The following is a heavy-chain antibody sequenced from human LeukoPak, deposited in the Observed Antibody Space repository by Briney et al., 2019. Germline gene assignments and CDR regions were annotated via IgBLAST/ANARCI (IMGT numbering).Heavy chain of an antibody. V-gene: IGHV1-69*05. CDR2: IIPIFGTA. J-gene: IGHJ4*02. CDR1: GGTFSSYA. D-gene: IGHD3-22*01. CDR3: ARGRYYYDSSGYYPRHYFDY. Sequence: SVKVSCKASGGTFSSYAISWVRQAPGQGLEWMGGIIPIFGTANYAQKFQGRVTITTDESTSTAYMELSSLRSEDTAAYYCARGRYYYDSSGYYPRHYFDYWGQGTLVTVSS.